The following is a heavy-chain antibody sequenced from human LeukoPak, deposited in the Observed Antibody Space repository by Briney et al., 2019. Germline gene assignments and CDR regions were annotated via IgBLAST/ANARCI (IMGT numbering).Heavy chain of an antibody. CDR3: ARTEQRWLQLRAFDI. Sequence: ASETLSLTCTVSGGSISSYYWSWIRQPPGKGLEWIGYIYYSGSTNYNPSLKSRVTISVDTSKNQFSLKLSSVTAADTAVYYCARTEQRWLQLRAFDIWGQGTMVTVSS. D-gene: IGHD5-24*01. V-gene: IGHV4-59*01. CDR1: GGSISSYY. J-gene: IGHJ3*02. CDR2: IYYSGST.